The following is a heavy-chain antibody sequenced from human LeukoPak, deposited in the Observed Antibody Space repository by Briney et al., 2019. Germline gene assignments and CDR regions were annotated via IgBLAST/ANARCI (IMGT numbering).Heavy chain of an antibody. V-gene: IGHV3-74*01. Sequence: QPGGFLRLSCAASGFTFSSYWMHWVRQAPGKGLVWVSRISSDGSNTNYADSVKGRFTISRDNAKNTLYLQMNSLRAEDTAVYYCAKDLVLRPAAPNWFDPWGQGTLVTVSS. D-gene: IGHD2-2*01. CDR1: GFTFSSYW. CDR2: ISSDGSNT. J-gene: IGHJ5*02. CDR3: AKDLVLRPAAPNWFDP.